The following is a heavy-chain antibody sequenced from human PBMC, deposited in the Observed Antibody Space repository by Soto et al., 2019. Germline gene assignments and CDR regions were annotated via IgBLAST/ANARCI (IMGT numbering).Heavy chain of an antibody. CDR2: IIFDSDDT. CDR1: TYD. D-gene: IGHD2-21*01. J-gene: IGHJ4*02. Sequence: QGQLVQSGAEVKKPGASVKVSCKTSTYDSNWVRQAPGQGLEWMGYIIFDSDDTGNAQKFQGRVTLNGDTSISTAYMKLSGLTSEDTDIYYCAAYQQGAGFTKWGQGTLVTVSS. V-gene: IGHV1-8*01. CDR3: AAYQQGAGFTK.